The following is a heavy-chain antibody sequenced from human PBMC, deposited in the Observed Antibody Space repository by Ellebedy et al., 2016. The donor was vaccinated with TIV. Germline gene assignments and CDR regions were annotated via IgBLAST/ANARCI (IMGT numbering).Heavy chain of an antibody. J-gene: IGHJ5*02. D-gene: IGHD4-17*01. CDR2: IYQDGSQK. V-gene: IGHV3-7*01. CDR1: GFNFRSYW. CDR3: ARRGSYGDYAVQVNNWFDR. Sequence: PGGSLRLSCVASGFNFRSYWMGWVRQAPGKGLAWVANIYQDGSQKYYVDSVEGRFTISRDNAKNSLYLEMKSLRVEDTAVYYCARRGSYGDYAVQVNNWFDRWGQGTLVTV.